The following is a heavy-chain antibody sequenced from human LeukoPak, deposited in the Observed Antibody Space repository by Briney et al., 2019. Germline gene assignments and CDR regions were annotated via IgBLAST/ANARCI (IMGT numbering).Heavy chain of an antibody. V-gene: IGHV4-34*01. J-gene: IGHJ4*02. D-gene: IGHD3-22*01. CDR3: AREDSSGYRY. Sequence: GSLRLSCAASGFTFSSSAMNWVRQPPGKGLEWIGEINHSGSTNYNPSLKSRVTISVDTSKNQFSLKLSSVTAADTAVYYCAREDSSGYRYWGQGTLVTVSS. CDR1: GFTFSSSA. CDR2: INHSGST.